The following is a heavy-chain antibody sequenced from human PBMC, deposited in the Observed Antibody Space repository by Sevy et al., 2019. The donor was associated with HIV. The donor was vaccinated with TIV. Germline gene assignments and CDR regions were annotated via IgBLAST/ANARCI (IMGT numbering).Heavy chain of an antibody. CDR3: AKRRVQSGLSGGGANYGMDV. CDR1: GFPFSSYA. J-gene: IGHJ6*02. D-gene: IGHD2-8*02. CDR2: LIGGGRRT. V-gene: IGHV3-23*01. Sequence: GGSLRLSCAASGFPFSSYAMSWVRQAPGRGLEWVSTLIGGGRRTYYADSVTGRFSISRDNSRNTRYLQMNSLRAEDTAIYYCAKRRVQSGLSGGGANYGMDVCGRGTTVTVSS.